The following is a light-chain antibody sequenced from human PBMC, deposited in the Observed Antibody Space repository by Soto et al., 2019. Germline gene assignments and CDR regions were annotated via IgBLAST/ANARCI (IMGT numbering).Light chain of an antibody. V-gene: IGKV1-5*03. CDR2: KAS. CDR3: QQYNSYWT. CDR1: QSISSW. Sequence: DIQMTQPPSTLSASVGDRVTITCRASQSISSWLAWYQQKPGKAPKLLIYKASSLESGVPSRFSGSGYGTEFTLTISSLQPDDFATYYCQQYNSYWTFGQGTKVEIK. J-gene: IGKJ1*01.